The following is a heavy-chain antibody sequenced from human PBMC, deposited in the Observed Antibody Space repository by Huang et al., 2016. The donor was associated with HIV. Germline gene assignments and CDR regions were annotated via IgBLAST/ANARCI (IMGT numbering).Heavy chain of an antibody. J-gene: IGHJ3*01. CDR1: GYRFASFG. D-gene: IGHD3-22*01. CDR2: INAHKHNT. V-gene: IGHV1-18*01. CDR3: ARPVYYYDNSGYRSTYAFDL. Sequence: QGQLVQSGPEVKKPGASVKVSCKASGYRFASFGVSWVRQAPGQGLEWMGWINAHKHNTNYAQNLQGRFIMTTDTSTSTAYMELRSLGSDDTAVYYCARPVYYYDNSGYRSTYAFDLWGQGTLVTVS.